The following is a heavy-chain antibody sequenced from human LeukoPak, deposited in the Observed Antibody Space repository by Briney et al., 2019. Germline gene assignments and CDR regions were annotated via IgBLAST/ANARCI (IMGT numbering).Heavy chain of an antibody. CDR3: ARDRGGSYSAIDY. J-gene: IGHJ4*02. CDR2: ISSSSITI. D-gene: IGHD2-15*01. CDR1: GFTFSSYS. V-gene: IGHV3-48*04. Sequence: GGSLRLFCAASGFTFSSYSLNWVRQAPGKGLEWVSFISSSSITIYYADSVKGRFTISRDNAEKSLYLQMNSLRAEDTAVYYCARDRGGSYSAIDYWGQGTLVTVSS.